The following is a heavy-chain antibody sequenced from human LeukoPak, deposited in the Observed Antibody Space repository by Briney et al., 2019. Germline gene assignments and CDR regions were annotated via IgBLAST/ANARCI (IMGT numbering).Heavy chain of an antibody. D-gene: IGHD4-17*01. CDR2: ISGSGGST. V-gene: IGHV3-23*01. J-gene: IGHJ4*02. CDR1: GFTSSSYA. Sequence: PGGSLRLSCAASGFTSSSYAMSWVRQAPGKGLEWASAISGSGGSTYYADSVKGRFTISRDNSKNTLYLQMNSLRAEDTAVYYCAKSDGDYDDYFDYWGQGTLVTVSS. CDR3: AKSDGDYDDYFDY.